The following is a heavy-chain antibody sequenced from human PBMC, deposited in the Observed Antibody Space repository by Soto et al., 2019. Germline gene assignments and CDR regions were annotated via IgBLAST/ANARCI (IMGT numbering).Heavy chain of an antibody. J-gene: IGHJ4*02. CDR3: ARSPSRIAAADNWGFDY. CDR2: IYYSGST. CDR1: GGSISSGGYY. D-gene: IGHD6-13*01. V-gene: IGHV4-31*03. Sequence: QVQLQESGPGLVKPSQTLSLTCTVSGGSISSGGYYWSWIRQHPGKGLEWIGYIYYSGSTYYNPYLKSRVTISVDTSKNQFSLKLSSVTAADTAVYYCARSPSRIAAADNWGFDYWGQGTLVTVSS.